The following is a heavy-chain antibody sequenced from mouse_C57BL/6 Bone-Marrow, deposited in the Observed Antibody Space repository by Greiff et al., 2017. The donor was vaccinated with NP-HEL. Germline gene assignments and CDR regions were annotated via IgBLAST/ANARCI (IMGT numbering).Heavy chain of an antibody. D-gene: IGHD4-1*01. CDR3: ARSLNWIYWYFDV. CDR2: IFPGSGST. J-gene: IGHJ1*03. Sequence: QVQLKESGPELVKPGASVKISCKAFGYTFTDYYINWVKQRPGQGLEWIGWIFPGSGSTYYNEKFKGKATLTVDKSSSTAYMLLSSLTSEDSAVYFCARSLNWIYWYFDVWGTGTTVTVSS. V-gene: IGHV1-75*01. CDR1: GYTFTDYY.